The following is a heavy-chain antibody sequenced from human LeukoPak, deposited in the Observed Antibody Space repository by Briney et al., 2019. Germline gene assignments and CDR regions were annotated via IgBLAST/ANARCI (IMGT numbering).Heavy chain of an antibody. V-gene: IGHV3-48*02. D-gene: IGHD3-10*02. Sequence: PGGSLRLSCAASGFSFSSYGMHWVRQAPGKGLEWVSYISSSSSSIFYADSVKGRFTISRDNAKTSLYLQMNSLRDEDTAVYYCARDGSYYVDWSFDLWGRGTLVTVSS. CDR1: GFSFSSYG. CDR3: ARDGSYYVDWSFDL. J-gene: IGHJ2*01. CDR2: ISSSSSSI.